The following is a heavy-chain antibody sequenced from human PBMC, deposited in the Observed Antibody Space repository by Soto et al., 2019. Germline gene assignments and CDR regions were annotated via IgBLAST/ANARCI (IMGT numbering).Heavy chain of an antibody. V-gene: IGHV1-69*06. CDR3: ASHFRESSGSSPMYY. CDR2: IIPIFGTA. Sequence: QVQLVQSGAEVKKPGSSVKVYCKASGGTFSIYAISWVRQAPGQGLEWMGGIIPIFGTANYAQKFQGRVTITADKSPRTAYMELSSLRSEDTAVYYCASHFRESSGSSPMYYWGQGTLVTVSS. CDR1: GGTFSIYA. D-gene: IGHD1-26*01. J-gene: IGHJ4*02.